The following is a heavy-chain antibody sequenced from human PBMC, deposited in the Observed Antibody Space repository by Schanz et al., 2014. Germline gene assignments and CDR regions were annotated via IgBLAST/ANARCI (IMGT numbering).Heavy chain of an antibody. J-gene: IGHJ6*02. CDR1: GFTFSNYD. CDR3: AVPGGISGVNV. CDR2: INQDGTEK. D-gene: IGHD2-8*01. Sequence: VQLVESGGGVVQPGRSLRLSCAASGFTFSNYDMHWVRQAPGKGLEWVANINQDGTEKYYVDSVKGRFTISRDNAKNSLSLQMNSLRAEDAAVYYCAVPGGISGVNVWGQGTTVTVSS. V-gene: IGHV3-7*01.